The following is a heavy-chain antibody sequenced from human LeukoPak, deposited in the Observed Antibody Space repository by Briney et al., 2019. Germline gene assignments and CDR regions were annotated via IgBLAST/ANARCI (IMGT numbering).Heavy chain of an antibody. D-gene: IGHD4-11*01. J-gene: IGHJ5*02. Sequence: PGGSLRLSCAASGFTFSSNWMNWVRQAPGKGLEWVSSISSSSSYIYYADSVKGRFTISRDNAKKSLYLQMNSLRAEDTAVYYCARGRNSLNYGGGGWFDPWGQGTLVTVSS. CDR1: GFTFSSNW. CDR3: ARGRNSLNYGGGGWFDP. V-gene: IGHV3-21*01. CDR2: ISSSSSYI.